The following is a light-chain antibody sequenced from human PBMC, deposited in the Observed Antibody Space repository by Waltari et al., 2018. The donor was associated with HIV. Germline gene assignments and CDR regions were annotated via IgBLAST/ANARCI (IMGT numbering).Light chain of an antibody. CDR3: STWDDSLKDVL. J-gene: IGLJ2*01. CDR1: SSNVGRNA. Sequence: QSALTQPPSASGTPGQRVTISCSGSSSNVGRNAVYWYQKFPGSAPQLVIYRDNRRAPWFSDRFSGPKSGAAASLSISGLRSEDEADFYCSTWDDSLKDVLFGGGTKLTVL. V-gene: IGLV1-47*01. CDR2: RDN.